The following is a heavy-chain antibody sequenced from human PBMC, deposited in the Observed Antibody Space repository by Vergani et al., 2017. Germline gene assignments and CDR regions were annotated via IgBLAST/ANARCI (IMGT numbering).Heavy chain of an antibody. J-gene: IGHJ6*02. D-gene: IGHD5-24*01. V-gene: IGHV4-39*07. CDR3: ARGGYNWGGTGMDV. Sequence: QLQLQESGPGLVKPSETLSLTCTVSGGSISSSSYYWGWIRQPPGKGLEWIGEINHSGSTNYNPSLKSRVTISVDTSKNQFSLKLSSVTAADTAVYYCARGGYNWGGTGMDVWGQGTTVTVSS. CDR1: GGSISSSSYY. CDR2: INHSGST.